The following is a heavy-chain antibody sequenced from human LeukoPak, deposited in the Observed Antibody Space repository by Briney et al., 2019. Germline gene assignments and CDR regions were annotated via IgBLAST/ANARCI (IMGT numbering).Heavy chain of an antibody. V-gene: IGHV3-7*01. D-gene: IGHD3-3*01. CDR1: GFTFSSYW. CDR2: IKQDGSEK. Sequence: GGSLRLSCAASGFTFSSYWMSWVRQAPGKGLEWVANIKQDGSEKYYVASVKGRFTLSRDNAKNSLYLQMNSLRAEDTAVYYCARDMDDFWSRYHLNDYWGQGTLVTVSS. J-gene: IGHJ4*02. CDR3: ARDMDDFWSRYHLNDY.